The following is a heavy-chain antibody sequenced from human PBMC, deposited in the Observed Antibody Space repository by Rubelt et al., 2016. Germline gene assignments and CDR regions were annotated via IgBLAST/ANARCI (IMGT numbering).Heavy chain of an antibody. V-gene: IGHV3-23*01. CDR3: AKGLKRTDYDFWSGSQAGFDP. CDR1: YA. Sequence: YAMSWVRQAPGKGLEWVSAISGSGGSTYYADSVKGRFTISRDNSKNTLYLQMNSLRAEDTAVYYCAKGLKRTDYDFWSGSQAGFDPWGQGTLVTVSS. D-gene: IGHD3-3*01. J-gene: IGHJ5*02. CDR2: ISGSGGST.